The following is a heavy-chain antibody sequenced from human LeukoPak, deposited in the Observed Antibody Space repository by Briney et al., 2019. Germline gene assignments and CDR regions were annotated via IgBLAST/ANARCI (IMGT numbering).Heavy chain of an antibody. CDR2: IYRGGDT. V-gene: IGHV3-66*01. D-gene: IGHD1-26*01. J-gene: IGHJ4*02. Sequence: GGSLRLSCAVSGFTVSSSYMSWVRQAPGKGPEWVSIIYRGGDTYYADSVRVRFTISRDNSKNMLYLQMNSLRADDTAVYYCAREAGATDYWGQGTLVTVSS. CDR3: AREAGATDY. CDR1: GFTVSSSY.